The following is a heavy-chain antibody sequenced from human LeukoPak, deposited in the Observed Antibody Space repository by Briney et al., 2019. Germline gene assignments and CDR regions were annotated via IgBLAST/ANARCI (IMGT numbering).Heavy chain of an antibody. CDR3: ARMYYDILTGYYALDY. CDR2: IYYSGST. V-gene: IGHV4-59*01. CDR1: GGSISSYY. D-gene: IGHD3-9*01. Sequence: SETLSLTCTVSGGSISSYYWSWVRQPPGKGLEWIGYIYYSGSTNYNPSLKSRVTISVDASKNQFSLKLSSVTAADTAVYYCARMYYDILTGYYALDYWGQGTLVTVSS. J-gene: IGHJ4*02.